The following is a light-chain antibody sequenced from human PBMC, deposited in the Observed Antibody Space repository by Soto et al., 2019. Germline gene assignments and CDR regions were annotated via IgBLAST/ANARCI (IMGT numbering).Light chain of an antibody. J-gene: IGKJ2*01. CDR1: QILSNY. V-gene: IGKV1-39*01. CDR2: GAS. Sequence: DIQMSQSPSSLSASVGDRVTITCRASQILSNYLNWYQQKPGKAHKLLIYGASSLQSGVPSRFSGSGSGTDFTLTISSLQPEDFATYYCQQGYSTPPTFGQGTKLEIK. CDR3: QQGYSTPPT.